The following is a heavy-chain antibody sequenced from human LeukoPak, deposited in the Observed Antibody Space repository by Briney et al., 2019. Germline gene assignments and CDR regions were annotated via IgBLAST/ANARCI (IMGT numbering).Heavy chain of an antibody. D-gene: IGHD6-13*01. V-gene: IGHV1-69*04. CDR3: ARDHGIAAAGT. Sequence: ASVKVSCKAPGGTFSSYAISWVRQAPGQGLEWMGRIVPILGIANYAQKFQGRVTITADKSTGTAYMELSSLRSEDTAVYYCARDHGIAAAGTWGQGTLVTVSS. J-gene: IGHJ5*02. CDR1: GGTFSSYA. CDR2: IVPILGIA.